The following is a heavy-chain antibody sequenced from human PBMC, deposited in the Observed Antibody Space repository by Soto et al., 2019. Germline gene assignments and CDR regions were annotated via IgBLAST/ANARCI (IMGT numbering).Heavy chain of an antibody. D-gene: IGHD3-22*01. Sequence: QVQLVQSGAEVMKPGASVKVSCKASGYTFTSYYMHWVRQAPGQGLEWLGMINPIGGSTSYAQKFQGRVTMTKDTSTSTVYMELSSLRSEDTAVYYCPRRYNSNTEFDYWGQGTLVTVSS. CDR1: GYTFTSYY. J-gene: IGHJ4*02. CDR3: PRRYNSNTEFDY. V-gene: IGHV1-46*01. CDR2: INPIGGST.